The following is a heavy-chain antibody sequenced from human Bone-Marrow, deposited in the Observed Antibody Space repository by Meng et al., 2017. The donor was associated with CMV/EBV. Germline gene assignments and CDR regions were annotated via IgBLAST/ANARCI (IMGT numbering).Heavy chain of an antibody. CDR3: ARDRDRGGVWYYGMDV. J-gene: IGHJ6*02. V-gene: IGHV1-18*01. CDR1: GYTFTSYG. D-gene: IGHD5-24*01. Sequence: ASVKVSCKASGYTFTSYGISWVRQAPGQGLEWMGWISAYNGNTNYAQKLQGRVTMNTDTSTSKAYMELRSLRSDDTAVYYCARDRDRGGVWYYGMDVWGQGTTVTVSS. CDR2: ISAYNGNT.